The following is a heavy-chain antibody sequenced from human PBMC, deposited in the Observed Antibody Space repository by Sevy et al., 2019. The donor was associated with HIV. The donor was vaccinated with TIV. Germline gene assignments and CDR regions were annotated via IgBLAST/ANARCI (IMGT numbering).Heavy chain of an antibody. CDR2: IYYSGST. J-gene: IGHJ4*02. CDR1: GGSISSGDYY. Sequence: SETLSLTCTVSGGSISSGDYYWSWIRQPPGKGLEWIGYIYYSGSTYYNPSLKGRVTISVDTSKNQFSLKLSSVTAADTAVYYWARLGDYNFDYWGQGTLVTVSS. V-gene: IGHV4-30-4*01. CDR3: ARLGDYNFDY. D-gene: IGHD3-16*01.